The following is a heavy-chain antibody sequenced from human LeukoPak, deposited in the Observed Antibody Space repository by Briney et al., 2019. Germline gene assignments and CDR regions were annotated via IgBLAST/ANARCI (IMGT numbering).Heavy chain of an antibody. V-gene: IGHV1-18*01. CDR2: ISAYNGNT. Sequence: ASVKVSCKASGYTFTSYGISWVRQAPGQGLEWMGWISAYNGNTNYAQKLQGRVTMTTDTSTSTAYMELRSLRSDDTAVYYCARDDLESTVVTHFDYWGQGTLVTVSS. CDR3: ARDDLESTVVTHFDY. D-gene: IGHD4-23*01. J-gene: IGHJ4*02. CDR1: GYTFTSYG.